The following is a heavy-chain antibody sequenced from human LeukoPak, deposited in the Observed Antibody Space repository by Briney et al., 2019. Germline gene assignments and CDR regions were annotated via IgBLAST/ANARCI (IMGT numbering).Heavy chain of an antibody. Sequence: LPGGSLRLSCAASGFTFDDYGMSWARQAPGKGLEWVSAISGSGGSTYYADSVKGRFTISRDNSKNTLYLQMNSLRAEDTAVYYCAKDTRYPNAFDIWGQGTMVTVSS. D-gene: IGHD3-16*02. J-gene: IGHJ3*02. CDR1: GFTFDDYG. CDR3: AKDTRYPNAFDI. CDR2: ISGSGGST. V-gene: IGHV3-23*01.